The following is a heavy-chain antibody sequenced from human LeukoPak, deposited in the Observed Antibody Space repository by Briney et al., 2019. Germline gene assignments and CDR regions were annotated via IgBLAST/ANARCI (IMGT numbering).Heavy chain of an antibody. D-gene: IGHD5-24*01. J-gene: IGHJ4*02. CDR2: ISGSGGST. Sequence: GGSLRLSCAASGFTFSSYAMSWVRQAPGKGLEWVSAISGSGGSTYYADSVKGRFTISRDNSKNTLYLQMNSLRAEDTAVYYCAKYLGRDRDGYNLNYWGQGTLVTVSS. CDR1: GFTFSSYA. CDR3: AKYLGRDRDGYNLNY. V-gene: IGHV3-23*01.